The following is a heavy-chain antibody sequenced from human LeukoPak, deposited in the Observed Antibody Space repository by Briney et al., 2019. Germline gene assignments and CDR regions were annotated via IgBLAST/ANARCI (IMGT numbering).Heavy chain of an antibody. J-gene: IGHJ3*02. Sequence: SVKVSCKTSGGTFSSYAISWVRQAPGQGLEWMGGIIPIFGTANYAQKFQGRVTITADESTSTAYMELSSLRSEDTAVYYCARGGTNDDAFDIWGQGTMVTVSS. D-gene: IGHD3-16*01. CDR1: GGTFSSYA. V-gene: IGHV1-69*13. CDR2: IIPIFGTA. CDR3: ARGGTNDDAFDI.